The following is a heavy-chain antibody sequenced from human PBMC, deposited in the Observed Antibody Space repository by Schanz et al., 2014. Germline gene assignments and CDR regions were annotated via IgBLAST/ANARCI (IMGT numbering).Heavy chain of an antibody. CDR1: GGSISSSNW. CDR3: AKDPHRDYGGKPQAFDI. Sequence: QVQLQESGPGLVKPSGTLSLTCAVSGGSISSSNWWSWVRQPPGKGLEWIGEIYHSGSTNYKPSLKSRVTISADKSKNQFSLKLRSVTAADTAVYYCAKDPHRDYGGKPQAFDIWGQGTMVTVSS. CDR2: IYHSGST. J-gene: IGHJ3*02. V-gene: IGHV4-4*02. D-gene: IGHD4-17*01.